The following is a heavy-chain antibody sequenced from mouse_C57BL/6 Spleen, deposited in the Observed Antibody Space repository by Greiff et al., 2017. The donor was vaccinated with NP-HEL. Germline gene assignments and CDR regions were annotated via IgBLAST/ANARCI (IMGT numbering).Heavy chain of an antibody. CDR2: ISYDGSN. Sequence: DVKLQESGPGLVKPSQSLSLTCSVTGYSITSGYYWNWIRQFPGNKLEWMGYISYDGSNNYNPSLKNRISITRDTSKNQFFLKLNSVTTEDTATYYCARNYDYDGLYWYFDVWGTGTTVTVSS. V-gene: IGHV3-6*01. J-gene: IGHJ1*03. CDR3: ARNYDYDGLYWYFDV. CDR1: GYSITSGYY. D-gene: IGHD2-4*01.